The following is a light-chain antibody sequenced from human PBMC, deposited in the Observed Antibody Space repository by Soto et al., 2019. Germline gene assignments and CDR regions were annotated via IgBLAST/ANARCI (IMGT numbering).Light chain of an antibody. CDR2: GVS. CDR1: QSVSSNY. J-gene: IGKJ1*01. V-gene: IGKV3-20*01. Sequence: ETVLTQSPGTLSLSPGERATLSCWASQSVSSNYLAWYQQKPGQAPRLLIYGVSKRATGIPDRFTGSGSGTEFTLTISRLEPEDFAVYYWQQYDNSSWTFGQGTRVEMK. CDR3: QQYDNSSWT.